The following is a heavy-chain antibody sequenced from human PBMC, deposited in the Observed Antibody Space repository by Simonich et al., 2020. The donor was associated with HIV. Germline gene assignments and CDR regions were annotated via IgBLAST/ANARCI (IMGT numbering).Heavy chain of an antibody. V-gene: IGHV3-30*07. D-gene: IGHD3-16*01. CDR3: ASGGSISSVWADDY. CDR2: KSYDGSNK. CDR1: GFNFSSYA. Sequence: QVQLVESGGGVVQPGRSLRLSCADSGFNFSSYAMHWVRQAPGKGIAWVALKSYDGSNKYYADSVKGRFTISRDNSKNTLYLQMNSLRAEDTAVYYCASGGSISSVWADDYWGQGTLVTVSS. J-gene: IGHJ4*02.